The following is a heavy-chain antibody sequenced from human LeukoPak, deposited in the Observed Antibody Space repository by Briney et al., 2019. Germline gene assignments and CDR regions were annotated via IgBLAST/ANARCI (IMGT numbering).Heavy chain of an antibody. Sequence: SETLSLTCAVYGGSFSGYYWSWIRQPPGKGLEWIGEINHSGSTNYNPSLKSRVTISVDTSKNQFSLKLSSVTAADTAVYYCARWSVGLAIFRVANDAFDIWGQGTMVTVSS. V-gene: IGHV4-34*01. CDR1: GGSFSGYY. D-gene: IGHD3-3*01. CDR2: INHSGST. J-gene: IGHJ3*02. CDR3: ARWSVGLAIFRVANDAFDI.